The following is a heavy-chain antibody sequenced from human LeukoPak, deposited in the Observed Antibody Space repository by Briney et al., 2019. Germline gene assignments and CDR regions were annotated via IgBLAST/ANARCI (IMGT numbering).Heavy chain of an antibody. Sequence: GGTLRLPCAASGVTFSSYGMSWVRQAPGKGLEWVSGITASVGREHYAESVQGAVTISRDNSKNTLYLQMNRLRAEDTAVYYCATFQQAYGVFDGFDSWGQGALVTVAS. J-gene: IGHJ4*02. CDR2: ITASVGRE. D-gene: IGHD5/OR15-5a*01. V-gene: IGHV3-23*01. CDR1: GVTFSSYG. CDR3: ATFQQAYGVFDGFDS.